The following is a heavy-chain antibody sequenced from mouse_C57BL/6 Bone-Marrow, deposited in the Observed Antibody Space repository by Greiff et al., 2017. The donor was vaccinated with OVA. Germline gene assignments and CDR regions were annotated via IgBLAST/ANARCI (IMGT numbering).Heavy chain of an antibody. D-gene: IGHD2-4*01. CDR2: ISAGGSYT. V-gene: IGHV5-4*01. CDR3: SREGYDSAY. J-gene: IGHJ3*01. CDR1: GFTFSSYA. Sequence: EVQVVESGGGLVKPGGSLKLSCAASGFTFSSYAMSWVRQTPEKRLEWVATISAGGSYTKYPDNVKGRFTISRDNAKNNLYLQMSHLKSEDTAMYYCSREGYDSAYWGPGPLVTFAA.